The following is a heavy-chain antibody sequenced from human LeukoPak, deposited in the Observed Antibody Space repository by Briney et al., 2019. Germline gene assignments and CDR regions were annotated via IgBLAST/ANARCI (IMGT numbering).Heavy chain of an antibody. D-gene: IGHD3-10*01. V-gene: IGHV1-18*04. Sequence: GASVKVSCKASGYTFTSYGTSWVRQAPGQGLEWMGWISAYNGNTNYAQKLQGRVTMTTDTSTSTAYMELRSLRSDDTAVYYCAREGSDYYGSGSYYNLFDYWGQGTLVTVSS. J-gene: IGHJ4*02. CDR3: AREGSDYYGSGSYYNLFDY. CDR1: GYTFTSYG. CDR2: ISAYNGNT.